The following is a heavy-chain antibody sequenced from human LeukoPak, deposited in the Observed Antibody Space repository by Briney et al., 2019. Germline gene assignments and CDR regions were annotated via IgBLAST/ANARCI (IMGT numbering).Heavy chain of an antibody. CDR3: ARDRSPRLTYPDTFDL. D-gene: IGHD1-26*01. Sequence: TGGSLRLSCAASGFSFSSDSMNWVRQGPGKGLGWVSDISSSSSTIYYADSVEGRFTISRDNAKNSLYVQMNSLRVEDTAVYYCARDRSPRLTYPDTFDLWGQGTMVTVSS. J-gene: IGHJ3*01. CDR2: ISSSSSTI. V-gene: IGHV3-48*01. CDR1: GFSFSSDS.